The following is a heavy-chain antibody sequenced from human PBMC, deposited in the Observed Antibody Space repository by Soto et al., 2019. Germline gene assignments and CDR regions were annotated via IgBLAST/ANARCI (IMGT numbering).Heavy chain of an antibody. V-gene: IGHV1-69*01. Sequence: QVQLVQSGAEVKKPGSSVKVSCKASGGSFRAFAITWVRQAPGQGLEWVGGIIALFGTTNYAQKFHSRVTITADEPTSTAYMELSSLRSEDTAVYYCARTACSGIDCSDYIYYGMDVWGQGTAVAVSS. CDR1: GGSFRAFA. CDR3: ARTACSGIDCSDYIYYGMDV. CDR2: IIALFGTT. J-gene: IGHJ6*02. D-gene: IGHD2-15*01.